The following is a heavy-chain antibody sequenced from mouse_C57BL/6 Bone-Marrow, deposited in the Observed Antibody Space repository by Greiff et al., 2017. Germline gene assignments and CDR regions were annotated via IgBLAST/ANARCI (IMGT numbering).Heavy chain of an antibody. J-gene: IGHJ3*01. V-gene: IGHV1-81*01. Sequence: QVQLQQSGAELARPGASVKLSCKASGYTFTSYGISWVKQRTGQGLEWIGEIYPRSGNTYYNEKFKGKATLTADKSSSTAYMELRSLTSEDSAVYFCARGSSGYSPFVYWGQGTLVTVSA. CDR3: ARGSSGYSPFVY. CDR2: IYPRSGNT. D-gene: IGHD3-2*02. CDR1: GYTFTSYG.